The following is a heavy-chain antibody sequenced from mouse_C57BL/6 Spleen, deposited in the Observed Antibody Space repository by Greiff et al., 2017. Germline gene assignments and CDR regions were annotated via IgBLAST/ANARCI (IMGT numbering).Heavy chain of an antibody. D-gene: IGHD1-2*01. CDR3: ARGYEYYFDY. CDR2: ISNGGGST. J-gene: IGHJ2*01. Sequence: EVHLVESGGGLVQPGGSLKLSCAASGFTFSDYYMYWVRQTPEKRLEWVAYISNGGGSTYYPDTVKGRFTISRDNAKNTLYLQMSRLKSEDTAMYYCARGYEYYFDYWGQGTTLTVSS. CDR1: GFTFSDYY. V-gene: IGHV5-12*01.